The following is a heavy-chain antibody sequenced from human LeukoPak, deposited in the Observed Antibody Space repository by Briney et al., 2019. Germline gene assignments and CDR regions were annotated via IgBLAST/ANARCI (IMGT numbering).Heavy chain of an antibody. CDR1: GFNFSTYW. J-gene: IGHJ3*02. D-gene: IGHD5-24*01. CDR3: ARPTEMATIRDAFDI. CDR2: ISINGSST. Sequence: GGSVRLSCVASGFNFSTYWMHWVRQAPGKGLVWVSRISINGSSTAYADSVKGRFTISRDNAKNTLYLQMNSLRAEDTAVYYCARPTEMATIRDAFDIWGQGTMVTVSS. V-gene: IGHV3-74*01.